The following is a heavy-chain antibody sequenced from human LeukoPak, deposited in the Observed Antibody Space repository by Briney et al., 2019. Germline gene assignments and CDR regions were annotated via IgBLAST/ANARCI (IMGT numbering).Heavy chain of an antibody. D-gene: IGHD2-2*01. J-gene: IGHJ4*02. CDR3: ARAPTVSVGYCSSSSCQADY. Sequence: SETLSLTCTVSGGSISSYYWSWIRQPPGKGLEWIGYIYYSGSTNYNPSLKSRVTISVDTSKNQFSLKLSSVTAADTAVYYCARAPTVSVGYCSSSSCQADYWGQGTLVTVSS. V-gene: IGHV4-59*01. CDR2: IYYSGST. CDR1: GGSISSYY.